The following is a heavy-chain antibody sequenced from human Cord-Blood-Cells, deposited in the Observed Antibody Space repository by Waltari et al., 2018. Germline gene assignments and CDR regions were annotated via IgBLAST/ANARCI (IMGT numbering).Heavy chain of an antibody. V-gene: IGHV4-34*01. D-gene: IGHD7-27*01. CDR1: GGSFIGYY. CDR3: ARGRKLGRRDFDL. J-gene: IGHJ2*01. Sequence: QVQLQQWGAGLLKPSETLSLTCAVYGGSFIGYYWSWIRQPPGKGLELIGEINPSGSTNSNPSLKSRVTISVDTSKNQFSLKLSSVTAADTAVYYCARGRKLGRRDFDLWGRGTLVTVSS. CDR2: INPSGST.